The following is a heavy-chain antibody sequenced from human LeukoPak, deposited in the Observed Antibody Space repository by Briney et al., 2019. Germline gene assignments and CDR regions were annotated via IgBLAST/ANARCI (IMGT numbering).Heavy chain of an antibody. CDR2: ISYSGST. CDR3: AREPVVVVAATYYYGMDV. V-gene: IGHV4-31*03. CDR1: GGSISSGGYY. J-gene: IGHJ6*02. Sequence: NTSETLSLTCTVSGGSISSGGYYWSWIRQHPGKGLEWIGYISYSGSTYYNPSLKSRVTISVDTSKNQFSLKLSSVTAADTAVYYCAREPVVVVAATYYYGMDVWGQGTTVTVYS. D-gene: IGHD2-15*01.